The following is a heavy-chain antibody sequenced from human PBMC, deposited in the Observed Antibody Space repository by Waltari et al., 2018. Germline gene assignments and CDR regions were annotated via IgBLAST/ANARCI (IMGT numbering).Heavy chain of an antibody. CDR1: GGSFSGYY. J-gene: IGHJ4*02. Sequence: QVQLQQWGAGLLKPSETLSLTCAVSGGSFSGYYWSWIRQPPGKGLEWIGEINHSGSTNYNPSLKSRVTISVDTSKNQFSLKLSSVTAADTAVYYCARGNFWSGQGDYWGQGTLVTVSS. D-gene: IGHD3-3*01. V-gene: IGHV4-34*01. CDR2: INHSGST. CDR3: ARGNFWSGQGDY.